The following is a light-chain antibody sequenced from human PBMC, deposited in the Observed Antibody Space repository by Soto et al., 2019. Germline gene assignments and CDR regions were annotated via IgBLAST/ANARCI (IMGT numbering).Light chain of an antibody. V-gene: IGLV1-44*01. CDR2: SNY. J-gene: IGLJ1*01. CDR1: SSHIGSNT. CDR3: AAWDDSLNGRYV. Sequence: QSVLTQPPSASGTPGQRVIISCSGSSSHIGSNTVNWYQQLPGTAPKLLIYSNYQRPSGVPDRFSGSKSGTSASLAISGLQSEDEADYYCAAWDDSLNGRYVFGTGTKVTVL.